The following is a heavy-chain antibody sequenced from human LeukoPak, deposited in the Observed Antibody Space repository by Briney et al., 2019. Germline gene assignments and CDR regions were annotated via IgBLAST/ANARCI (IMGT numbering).Heavy chain of an antibody. CDR2: IYYSGCT. Sequence: PSETLSLTCTVSGGSISSSSYCWGWIRQPPGKGLEWIGSIYYSGCTYYNPSLKSRVTISVDTSKNQFSLKLSSVTAADTAVYYCARRPTVFGVVINDYFDYWGQGTLVTVSS. CDR3: ARRPTVFGVVINDYFDY. CDR1: GGSISSSSYC. J-gene: IGHJ4*02. V-gene: IGHV4-39*01. D-gene: IGHD3-3*01.